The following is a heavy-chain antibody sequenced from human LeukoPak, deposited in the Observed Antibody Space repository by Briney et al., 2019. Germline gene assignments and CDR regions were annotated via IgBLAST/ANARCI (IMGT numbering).Heavy chain of an antibody. CDR1: GFTVSSHA. Sequence: GGSLRLSCAGSGFTVSSHAMHWVRQAPGKGLEWVANIKQDGSEKYYVDSVKGRFTLSRDSAKNSLYLQMNSLRAEDTAVYYCARAEWSNWYFDLWGRGTLVTVSS. D-gene: IGHD3-3*01. V-gene: IGHV3-7*03. CDR2: IKQDGSEK. CDR3: ARAEWSNWYFDL. J-gene: IGHJ2*01.